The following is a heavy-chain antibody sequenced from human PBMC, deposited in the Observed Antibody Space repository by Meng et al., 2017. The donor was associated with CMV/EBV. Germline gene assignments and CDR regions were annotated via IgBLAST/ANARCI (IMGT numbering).Heavy chain of an antibody. Sequence: ASVKVSCKASGSTFTGYYMHWVRQAPGQGLEWMGWINPNSGGTNYAQKFQGRVTMTRDTSISTAYMELSRLRSDDTAVYYCARDRHAQKLRYCSSTSCPPGYWGQGTLVTVSS. CDR2: INPNSGGT. CDR3: ARDRHAQKLRYCSSTSCPPGY. CDR1: GSTFTGYY. D-gene: IGHD2-2*01. V-gene: IGHV1-2*02. J-gene: IGHJ4*02.